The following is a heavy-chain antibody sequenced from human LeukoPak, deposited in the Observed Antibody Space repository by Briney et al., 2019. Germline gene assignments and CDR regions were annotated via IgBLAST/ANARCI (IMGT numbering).Heavy chain of an antibody. J-gene: IGHJ5*02. CDR3: ARAGAVVDNWFDP. Sequence: ASVKVSCKASGYTFNTYGITWVRQSPGKWLEWMGWISGYNGKTKYAQKLQDRVTMTTDTSTTTAYMELRSLRSDDTAVYYCARAGAVVDNWFDPWGQGTLVTVSS. D-gene: IGHD2-15*01. CDR2: ISGYNGKT. V-gene: IGHV1-18*01. CDR1: GYTFNTYG.